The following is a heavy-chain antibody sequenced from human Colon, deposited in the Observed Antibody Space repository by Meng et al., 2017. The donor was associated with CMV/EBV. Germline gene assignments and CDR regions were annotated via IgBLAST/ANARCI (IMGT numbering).Heavy chain of an antibody. CDR2: VYYTGTT. Sequence: SETLSLTCIVSGGSINSSPYYWGWIRQSPGKGLEWIGGVYYTGTTIYNPSLKSRVSISVDTSKNQFSLKLSSVAAADTAVYYCARQRNWSYAYYLDYWGQGTLVTVSS. D-gene: IGHD1-7*01. CDR3: ARQRNWSYAYYLDY. J-gene: IGHJ4*02. CDR1: GGSINSSPYY. V-gene: IGHV4-39*07.